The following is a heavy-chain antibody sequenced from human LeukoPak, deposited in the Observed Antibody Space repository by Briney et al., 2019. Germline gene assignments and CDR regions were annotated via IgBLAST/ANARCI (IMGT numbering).Heavy chain of an antibody. Sequence: PGGSLRLSCAASGFTFSSYAMSWVRQAPGKGLEWVSAISGSGGSTYYADSVKGRFTISRDNSKNTLYLQMNSLRAEDTAVYYCAKDKPRIAVAADAFDIWGQGTMVTVSS. CDR3: AKDKPRIAVAADAFDI. CDR2: ISGSGGST. J-gene: IGHJ3*02. CDR1: GFTFSSYA. V-gene: IGHV3-23*01. D-gene: IGHD6-19*01.